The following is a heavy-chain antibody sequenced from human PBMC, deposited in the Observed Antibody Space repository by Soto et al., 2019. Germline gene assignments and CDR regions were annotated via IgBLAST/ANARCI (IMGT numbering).Heavy chain of an antibody. D-gene: IGHD6-6*01. Sequence: EVQLVESGGGLVQPGRSLRLSCAASGFTFDDYAMHWVRHAPGKGLEWVSGISWNSGSIGYADSVKGRFTISRDNAKNSLYLQMNSLRAEDTALYYCAKDVAARLLFYWYFDLWGRGTLVTVSS. V-gene: IGHV3-9*01. J-gene: IGHJ2*01. CDR2: ISWNSGSI. CDR3: AKDVAARLLFYWYFDL. CDR1: GFTFDDYA.